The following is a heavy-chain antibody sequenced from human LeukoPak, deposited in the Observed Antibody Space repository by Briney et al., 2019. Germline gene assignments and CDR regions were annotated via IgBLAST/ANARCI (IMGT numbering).Heavy chain of an antibody. CDR3: AMGFLWFGESTS. V-gene: IGHV3-48*03. J-gene: IGHJ4*02. D-gene: IGHD3-10*01. CDR2: ISSSGSTI. CDR1: GFTFSSYE. Sequence: GGSLRLSCAASGFTFSSYEMNWVRQAPGKGLEWVSYISSSGSTIYYADSVKGRFTISRDNAKNSLYLQMNSLRAEDTAVYYCAMGFLWFGESTSGGQGTLVTVSS.